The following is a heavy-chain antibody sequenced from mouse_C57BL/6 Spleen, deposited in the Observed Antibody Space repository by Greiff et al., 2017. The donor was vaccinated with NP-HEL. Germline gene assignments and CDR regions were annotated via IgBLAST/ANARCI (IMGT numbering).Heavy chain of an antibody. CDR3: ARSAIYYDYDGAY. CDR1: GYAFTNYL. J-gene: IGHJ3*01. D-gene: IGHD2-4*01. Sequence: VQLQQSGAEPVRPGTSVKVSCKASGYAFTNYLIEWVKQRPGQGLEWIGVINPGSGGTNYNEKFKGKATLTADKSSSTAYMQLSSLTSEDSAVYFCARSAIYYDYDGAYWGQGTLVTVSA. V-gene: IGHV1-54*01. CDR2: INPGSGGT.